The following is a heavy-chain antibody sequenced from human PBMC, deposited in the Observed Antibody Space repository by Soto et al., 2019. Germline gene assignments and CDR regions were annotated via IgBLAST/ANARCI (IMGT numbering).Heavy chain of an antibody. CDR1: GFTFRTYD. CDR2: IDTAGHT. Sequence: GSLRLSCVASGFTFRTYDMHWVRQPTGEGLEWISTIDTAGHTYYLGSVKGRFTVSREKAENSLYLQMNSLGAGDTAVYYCARERYYGLGSYSYYYGMDVWGQGTPVTVSS. J-gene: IGHJ6*02. D-gene: IGHD3-10*01. V-gene: IGHV3-13*01. CDR3: ARERYYGLGSYSYYYGMDV.